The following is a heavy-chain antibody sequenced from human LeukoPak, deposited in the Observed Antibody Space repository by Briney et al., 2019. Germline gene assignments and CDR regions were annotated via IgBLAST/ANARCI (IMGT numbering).Heavy chain of an antibody. D-gene: IGHD3-22*01. V-gene: IGHV3-33*01. CDR3: ARDRSYYDSSGSFDY. CDR2: IWYDGSNK. CDR1: GFTFSSYG. J-gene: IGHJ4*02. Sequence: GGSLRLSCAASGFTFSSYGMHWVRQAPGKGLEWVAVIWYDGSNKYYADSVKGRFTISRDNSKNTLYLQMNSLRAEDTAVYYCARDRSYYDSSGSFDYWGQGTLVTVPS.